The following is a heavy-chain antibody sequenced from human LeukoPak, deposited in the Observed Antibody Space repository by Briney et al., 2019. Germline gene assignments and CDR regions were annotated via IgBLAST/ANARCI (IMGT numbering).Heavy chain of an antibody. Sequence: GGSLRLFCAASGVTVSSHYMTWVRQAPGKGLEWVSVIYIDGSKYYADSVKGRFTISRDHSKNTLYLQLNSLRPEDTAVYYCARLPSYWGQGTLVTVSS. CDR2: IYIDGSK. CDR1: GVTVSSHY. V-gene: IGHV3-66*02. J-gene: IGHJ4*02. CDR3: ARLPSY.